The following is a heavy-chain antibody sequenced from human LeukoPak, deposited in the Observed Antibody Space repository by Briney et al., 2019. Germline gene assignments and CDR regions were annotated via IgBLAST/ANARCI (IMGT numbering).Heavy chain of an antibody. CDR2: VDPEDGET. CDR1: GYTFTDYY. CDR3: ARDSDFRGYSYGYGENAFDI. Sequence: ASVKISCKVSGYTFTDYYMHWVQQAPGKGLEWMGLVDPEDGETIYAEKFQGRVTITTDESTSTAYMELSSLRSEDTAVYYCARDSDFRGYSYGYGENAFDIWGQGTMVTVSS. J-gene: IGHJ3*02. V-gene: IGHV1-69-2*01. D-gene: IGHD5-18*01.